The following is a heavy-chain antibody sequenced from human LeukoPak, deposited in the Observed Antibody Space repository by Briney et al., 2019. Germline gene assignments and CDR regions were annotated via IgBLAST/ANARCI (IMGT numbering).Heavy chain of an antibody. CDR2: ISSNGGST. CDR1: GFTFSSYA. Sequence: GGSLRLSCAASGFTFSSYAMHWVRQAPGKGLDYVSAISSNGGSTYYANSVKGRFTISRDNSKNTLYLQMGSLRAEDMAVYYCARGAAYCGGDCYQTYYFDYWGQGTLVTVSS. J-gene: IGHJ4*02. D-gene: IGHD2-21*02. CDR3: ARGAAYCGGDCYQTYYFDY. V-gene: IGHV3-64*01.